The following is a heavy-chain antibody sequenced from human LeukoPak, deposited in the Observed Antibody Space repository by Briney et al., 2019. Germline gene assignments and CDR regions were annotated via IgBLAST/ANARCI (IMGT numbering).Heavy chain of an antibody. CDR1: GGSISTYY. CDR2: IYYSGST. J-gene: IGHJ4*02. CDR3: ARRATIKSNSCFDH. V-gene: IGHV4-59*08. D-gene: IGHD6-13*01. Sequence: SETLSLTCTVSGGSISTYYWSWIRQPPGKGLEWIGYIYYSGSTNYNPSLKSRVTISVDTSKNQFSLKLSSVTAADTAVDYCARRATIKSNSCFDHWGQGTLVTVSS.